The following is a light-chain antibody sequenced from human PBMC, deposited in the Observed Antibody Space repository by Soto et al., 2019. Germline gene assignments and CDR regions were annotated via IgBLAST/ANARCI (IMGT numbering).Light chain of an antibody. J-gene: IGLJ1*01. CDR1: SSDVGGYKF. CDR3: SSYAGTNNLLYV. V-gene: IGLV2-8*01. CDR2: EVS. Sequence: QSALTQPPSASGSPGQSVTISCTGTSSDVGGYKFVSWYQQHPGKAPKLIIYEVSQRPSGVPDRFSGSKSANTASLTVSGLQPEDEADYYCSSYAGTNNLLYVFGTGTKLTVL.